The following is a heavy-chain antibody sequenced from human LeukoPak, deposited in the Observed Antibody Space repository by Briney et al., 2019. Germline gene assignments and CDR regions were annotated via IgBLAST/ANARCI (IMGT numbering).Heavy chain of an antibody. CDR3: ARSRSYYGSGLDW. CDR2: TYYSGTT. Sequence: SETLSLTCTVSGGSISSSAYYWGWIRQPPGKGLEWIGNTYYSGTTYYTASLKSRVTISIDTSKNQFSLKLSSVTAADTAVYYCARSRSYYGSGLDWWGQGTLVTVSS. J-gene: IGHJ4*02. D-gene: IGHD3-10*01. V-gene: IGHV4-39*07. CDR1: GGSISSSAYY.